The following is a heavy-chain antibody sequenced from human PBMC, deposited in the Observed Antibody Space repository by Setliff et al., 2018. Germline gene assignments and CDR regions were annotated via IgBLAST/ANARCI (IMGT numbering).Heavy chain of an antibody. CDR1: GASISSNY. J-gene: IGHJ4*02. CDR3: ARDYGPNDY. D-gene: IGHD3-16*01. Sequence: SETLSLTCSVSGASISSNYWSWIRQSPGKGLEWIGYLYYNGTTRFGPSLKSRATISLDTSRNQFSLRLTSVTAADTAVYYCARDYGPNDYWGQGSLVTVSS. V-gene: IGHV4-59*01. CDR2: LYYNGTT.